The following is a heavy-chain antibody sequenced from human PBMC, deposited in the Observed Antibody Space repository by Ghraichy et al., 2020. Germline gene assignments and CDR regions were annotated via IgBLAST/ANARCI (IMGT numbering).Heavy chain of an antibody. CDR1: GGSFSGYY. CDR2: INHSGST. Sequence: SETLSLTCAVYGGSFSGYYWSWIRQPPGKGLEWIGEINHSGSTNYNPSLKSRVTISVDTSKNQFSLKLSSVTAADTAVYYCARHKWYGSGSFDYWGQGTLVTVSS. CDR3: ARHKWYGSGSFDY. V-gene: IGHV4-34*01. J-gene: IGHJ4*02. D-gene: IGHD2-15*01.